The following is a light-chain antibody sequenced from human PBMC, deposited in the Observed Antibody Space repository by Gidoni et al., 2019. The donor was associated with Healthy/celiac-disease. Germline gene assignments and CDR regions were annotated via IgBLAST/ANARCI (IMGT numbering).Light chain of an antibody. Sequence: EIVLTQSPATLSLSPGERATLSCRASQSVSSSLAWYQQKPGQAPRLLIYDASNRATGIPARFSGSGSGTDFTLTISSLEPEDFAVYYCQQRSNWPPGLTFXGXTKVEIK. V-gene: IGKV3-11*01. CDR3: QQRSNWPPGLT. J-gene: IGKJ4*01. CDR2: DAS. CDR1: QSVSSS.